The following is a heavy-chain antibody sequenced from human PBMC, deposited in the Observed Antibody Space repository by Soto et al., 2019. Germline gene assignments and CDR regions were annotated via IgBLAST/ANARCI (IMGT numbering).Heavy chain of an antibody. D-gene: IGHD2-2*01. Sequence: AETLSLTGTVSGGSISSYYWSWIRQPPGKGLEWIGYIYYSGSTNYNPSLKSRVTISVDTSKNQFSLNLSSVTAADTAVYYCARDRGVYCSSISCYPAIDAFDIWGQGTMVTV. CDR3: ARDRGVYCSSISCYPAIDAFDI. V-gene: IGHV4-59*01. CDR1: GGSISSYY. CDR2: IYYSGST. J-gene: IGHJ3*02.